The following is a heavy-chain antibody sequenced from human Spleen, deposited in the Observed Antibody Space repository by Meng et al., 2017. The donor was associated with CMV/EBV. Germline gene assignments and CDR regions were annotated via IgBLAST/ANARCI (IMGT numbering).Heavy chain of an antibody. J-gene: IGHJ4*02. CDR3: ARSLGYCSTASCPPGGKGPLDS. CDR1: GYY. V-gene: IGHV4-34*01. D-gene: IGHD2-2*01. Sequence: GYYRSWIRQPPGKGLEWIGEINNSGSTNLNPSLKSRVTISVDTSKNQFSLKMTSVTAADTAVYYCARSLGYCSTASCPPGGKGPLDSWGQGALVTVSS. CDR2: INNSGST.